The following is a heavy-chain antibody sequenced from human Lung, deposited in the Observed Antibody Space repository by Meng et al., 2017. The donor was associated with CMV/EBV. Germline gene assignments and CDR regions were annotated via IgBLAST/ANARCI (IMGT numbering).Heavy chain of an antibody. D-gene: IGHD2-2*01. J-gene: IGHJ6*02. V-gene: IGHV4-34*01. CDR2: INHRGST. CDR3: ARDHFGVVPASYGMAV. Sequence: SXTXSLXCAVYGGSFSGYDWTRIRQSPGKGLEWIGEINHRGSTNYNPSLKSRLTISLDTSKNQFSLKLKSVTAADTAVYYCARDHFGVVPASYGMAVWGQGTTVTVSS. CDR1: GGSFSGYD.